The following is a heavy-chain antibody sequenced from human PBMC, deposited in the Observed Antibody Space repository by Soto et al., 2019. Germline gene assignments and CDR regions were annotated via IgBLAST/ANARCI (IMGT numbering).Heavy chain of an antibody. Sequence: QVQLVQSGAEVKQPGSSVKVSCTASGVTFSSYAISWVRQAPGQGLEWMGGIIRIFGKADYAQKLQGRVTITADESTSTADMELSSFRSENPALDYAASPPAGYYYCGMDVWGQGTTVTVSS. CDR1: GVTFSSYA. V-gene: IGHV1-69*12. CDR3: ASPPAGYYYCGMDV. CDR2: IIRIFGKA. J-gene: IGHJ6*02.